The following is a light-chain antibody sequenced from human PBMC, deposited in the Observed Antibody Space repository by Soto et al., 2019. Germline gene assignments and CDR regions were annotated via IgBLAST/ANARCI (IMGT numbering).Light chain of an antibody. V-gene: IGKV1-39*01. CDR1: QSISSY. CDR3: QQSYRTPYS. Sequence: DIQMTQSTSSLSASVGDRVTITCRASQSISSYLNWYQQKPGKAPKLLIYAASSLQSGVPSRFSGSGSGTDFTLTISSLQPEDFATYYCQQSYRTPYSFGQGTKLEIK. CDR2: AAS. J-gene: IGKJ2*01.